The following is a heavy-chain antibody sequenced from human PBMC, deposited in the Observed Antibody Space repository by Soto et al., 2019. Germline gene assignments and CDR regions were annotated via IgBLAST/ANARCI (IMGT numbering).Heavy chain of an antibody. CDR2: IYYSGST. CDR3: ARATYYDSSGYYYDPFDI. J-gene: IGHJ3*02. CDR1: GGSISSYY. V-gene: IGHV4-59*01. Sequence: QVQLQESGPGLVKPSETLSLTCTVSGGSISSYYWSWIRQPPGKGLEWIGYIYYSGSTNYNPSLKRRVTISVDTSKNQVSLKLSSVTAADTAVYYCARATYYDSSGYYYDPFDIWGQGTMVTVSS. D-gene: IGHD3-22*01.